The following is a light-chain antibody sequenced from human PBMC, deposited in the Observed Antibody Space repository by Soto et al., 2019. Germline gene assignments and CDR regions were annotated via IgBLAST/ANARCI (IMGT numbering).Light chain of an antibody. CDR2: EVD. V-gene: IGLV2-8*01. CDR3: SAYAGGNIVI. CDR1: GGDIGRYDF. Sequence: QSALTQPPSAPGSPGQSVTISCSGTGGDIGRYDFVSWYQQYPGKVPKLLIYEVDKRPSGVPDRFSGSKSGDRASLTVSGLRPEDEADYHCSAYAGGNIVIFGGGTKVTVL. J-gene: IGLJ2*01.